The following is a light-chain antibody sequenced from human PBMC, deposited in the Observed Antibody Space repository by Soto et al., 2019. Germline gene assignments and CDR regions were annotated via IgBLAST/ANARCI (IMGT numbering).Light chain of an antibody. Sequence: DIQMTQSPASLSASVGDRVTITCRARQSISNYLNWYQLKPGKVPKLLIYAASTLKTGVPSRFSGSGSGTDFTLTISSLQPDDSPTYYCQQSYSSWATFGGGTKVEIK. J-gene: IGKJ4*01. CDR3: QQSYSSWAT. CDR1: QSISNY. CDR2: AAS. V-gene: IGKV1-39*01.